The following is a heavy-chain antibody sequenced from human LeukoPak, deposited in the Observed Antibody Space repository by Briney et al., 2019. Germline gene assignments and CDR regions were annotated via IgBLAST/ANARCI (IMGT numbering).Heavy chain of an antibody. V-gene: IGHV1-69*05. J-gene: IGHJ6*03. CDR2: IIPIFGTA. Sequence: SVKVSCKASGGTFSSYAISWVRQAPGQGLEWMGGIIPIFGTANYAQKFQGRVTITTDESTSTAYMELSSLRSEDTAVYYCARVKVGATTRTYYYYYMDVWGKGTTVTVSS. CDR3: ARVKVGATTRTYYYYYMDV. D-gene: IGHD1-26*01. CDR1: GGTFSSYA.